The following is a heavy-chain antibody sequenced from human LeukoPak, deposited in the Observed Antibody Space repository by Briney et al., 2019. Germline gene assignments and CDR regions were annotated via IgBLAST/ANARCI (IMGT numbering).Heavy chain of an antibody. CDR1: GFTFSSYT. J-gene: IGHJ4*02. Sequence: GGSLRLSCAASGFTFSSYTMHWVRQAPGKGLEWVAVMSYDGSDNYYADSVKGRFTISRDNSRTTVYLRMNSLRAEDTPAYYCARGSRWLQLGPFDYWGQGTLVTVSS. V-gene: IGHV3-30*01. CDR2: MSYDGSDN. D-gene: IGHD5-24*01. CDR3: ARGSRWLQLGPFDY.